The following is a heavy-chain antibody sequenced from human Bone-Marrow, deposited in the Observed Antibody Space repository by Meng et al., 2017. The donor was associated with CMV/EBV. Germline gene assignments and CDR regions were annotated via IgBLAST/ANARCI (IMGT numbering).Heavy chain of an antibody. CDR3: AKDRDGYNLSPFDY. D-gene: IGHD5-24*01. CDR2: ISSGSSII. V-gene: IGHV3-48*01. Sequence: GGSLRLSCAASKFSFSNYSVSWVRQAPGKGPEWISYISSGSSIIFYADSVRGRFTISRDNSKNTLYLQMNSLRAEDTAVYYCAKDRDGYNLSPFDYWGQGTLVTFSS. J-gene: IGHJ4*02. CDR1: KFSFSNYS.